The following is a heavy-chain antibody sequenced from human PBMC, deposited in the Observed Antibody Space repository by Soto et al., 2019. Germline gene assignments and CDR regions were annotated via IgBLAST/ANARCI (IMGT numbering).Heavy chain of an antibody. CDR3: ARGRYRGNWLDLLDY. CDR1: GGSISSCAYS. J-gene: IGHJ4*01. D-gene: IGHD2-2*01. V-gene: IGHV4-30-2*01. Sequence: SETLCLTCTASGGSISSCAYSWGRIRQPPGKGLEGIGSGHHRGSSFYTPSLRSRVIIAMVRTNNQFSLHLHSVTARDPAVYFCARGRYRGNWLDLLDYLGHGTLVDVSS. CDR2: GHHRGSS.